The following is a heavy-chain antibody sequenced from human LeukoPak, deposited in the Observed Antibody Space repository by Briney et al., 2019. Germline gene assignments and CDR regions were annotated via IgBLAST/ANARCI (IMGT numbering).Heavy chain of an antibody. Sequence: GGSLRLSCGASGFTFSNYWMHWVRQVPGKGLEWVSRINSDGSSTSYANSVKGRFTISRGNAKNTLHLQMNSLTVEDTAVYYCAKGGSYTIDYWGQGILVSVSS. V-gene: IGHV3-74*01. J-gene: IGHJ4*02. CDR3: AKGGSYTIDY. CDR1: GFTFSNYW. D-gene: IGHD1-26*01. CDR2: INSDGSST.